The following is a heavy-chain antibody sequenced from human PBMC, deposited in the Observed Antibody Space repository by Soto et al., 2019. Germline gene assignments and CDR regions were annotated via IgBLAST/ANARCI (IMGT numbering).Heavy chain of an antibody. Sequence: QVQLVESGGGVVQPGRSLRLSCAASGFTFSSYAMHWVRQAPGKGLEWVAVISYDGSNKYYADSVKGRFTISRDNSKNTLYLQMNSLRAEDTAVYYCARDSDWELRRGGAFDIWGQGTMVTVSS. CDR2: ISYDGSNK. CDR1: GFTFSSYA. V-gene: IGHV3-30-3*01. J-gene: IGHJ3*02. D-gene: IGHD1-26*01. CDR3: ARDSDWELRRGGAFDI.